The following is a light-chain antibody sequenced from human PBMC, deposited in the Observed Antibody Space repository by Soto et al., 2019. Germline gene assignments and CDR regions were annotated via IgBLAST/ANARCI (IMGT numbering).Light chain of an antibody. CDR2: ANN. CDR1: SSNIGAGYD. CDR3: QSYDNSLSGYV. Sequence: QSVLTQPPSVSGAPGQRVTISCTWSSSNIGAGYDVHWYQQLPGTAPKLLIYANNNRPSGVPDRFSGSKSGTSGSLAISGLQAEDEADYYCQSYDNSLSGYVFGIGTKVTVL. V-gene: IGLV1-40*01. J-gene: IGLJ1*01.